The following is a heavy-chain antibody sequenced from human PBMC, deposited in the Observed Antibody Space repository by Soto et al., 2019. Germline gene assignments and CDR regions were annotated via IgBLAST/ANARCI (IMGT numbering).Heavy chain of an antibody. CDR2: TDYSGST. CDR1: GGSISSGGYY. CDR3: ARGVLH. Sequence: QVQLQESGPGLVKPSQTLSLTCTVSGGSISSGGYYWSWIRQHPGKGLEWIGSTDYSGSTYYNPARQTRVTISVDTSKNQFSLKLSSVAAADTAVYYCARGVLHWGQGTLVTVSS. D-gene: IGHD3-16*01. J-gene: IGHJ4*02. V-gene: IGHV4-31*03.